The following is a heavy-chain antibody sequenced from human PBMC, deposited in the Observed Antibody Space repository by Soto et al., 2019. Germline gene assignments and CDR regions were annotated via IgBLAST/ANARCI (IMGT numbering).Heavy chain of an antibody. V-gene: IGHV3-23*01. Sequence: VQLLESGGGLVQPGGSLRLSCAASGFTFSSYAMSWVRQAPGKGLEWVSGISGSGGSTYYADAVMGRFTISRDNSKDTLYLQMNSLRAEDTAVYYCATIAVAGTFDYWGQGTMVTVSS. CDR3: ATIAVAGTFDY. J-gene: IGHJ4*02. D-gene: IGHD6-19*01. CDR2: ISGSGGST. CDR1: GFTFSSYA.